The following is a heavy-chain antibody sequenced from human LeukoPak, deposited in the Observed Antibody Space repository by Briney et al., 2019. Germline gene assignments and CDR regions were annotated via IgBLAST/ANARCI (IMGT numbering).Heavy chain of an antibody. CDR3: ARETYYGTMDV. D-gene: IGHD3-22*01. CDR2: IKQDGSEK. V-gene: IGHV3-7*03. J-gene: IGHJ6*04. Sequence: PRGSLRLSCAASGFTFSSYWMSWVRQAPGKGLEWVANIKQDGSEKYYVDSVKGRFTISRDNAKNSLYLRMNSLRAEDTAVYYCARETYYGTMDVWGKGTTVTVSS. CDR1: GFTFSSYW.